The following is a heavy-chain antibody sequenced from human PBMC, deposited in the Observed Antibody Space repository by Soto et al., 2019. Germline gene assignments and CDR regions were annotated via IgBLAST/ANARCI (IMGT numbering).Heavy chain of an antibody. V-gene: IGHV3-7*02. CDR2: MKQDGSEK. D-gene: IGHD6-19*01. Sequence: EVQLVESGGGLVQPGGSLRLSCAASGFTSSIYWLNWVRQAPGKGLEWVANMKQDGSEKHYLDSVKDRFTISRDNAQGSLHLQLDSLRVDDTAVYYCASGTGWFILDWGQGTLVTVSS. CDR3: ASGTGWFILD. CDR1: GFTSSIYW. J-gene: IGHJ4*02.